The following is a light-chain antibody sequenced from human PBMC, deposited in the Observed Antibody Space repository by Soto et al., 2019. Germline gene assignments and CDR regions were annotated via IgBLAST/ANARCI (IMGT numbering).Light chain of an antibody. J-gene: IGKJ4*01. V-gene: IGKV3-20*01. CDR2: GAS. CDR1: ESVSTNY. CDR3: QQYGSVPLT. Sequence: EIVLTQSPGTLSLSPGERATLSCRASESVSTNYLAWYQQKPGQAPRLLISGASSRATGIPDRFSGSGSGADFTLTINRLEREDFAVYYCQQYGSVPLTFGGGTKVEIK.